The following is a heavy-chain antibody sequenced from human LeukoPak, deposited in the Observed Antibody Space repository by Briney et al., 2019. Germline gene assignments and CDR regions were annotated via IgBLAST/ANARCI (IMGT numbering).Heavy chain of an antibody. D-gene: IGHD5-12*01. V-gene: IGHV3-74*01. CDR1: GFTFSSYW. J-gene: IGHJ6*03. CDR3: IRTLIVATSPYMDV. CDR2: VNSDGTGT. Sequence: GGSLRLSCAASGFTFSSYWMHWVRQAPGKGLVWVSRVNSDGTGTTYADSVEGRFTISRDYAKNMVYLQMHSLRAEDTAIYYCIRTLIVATSPYMDVWGKGTTVTVSS.